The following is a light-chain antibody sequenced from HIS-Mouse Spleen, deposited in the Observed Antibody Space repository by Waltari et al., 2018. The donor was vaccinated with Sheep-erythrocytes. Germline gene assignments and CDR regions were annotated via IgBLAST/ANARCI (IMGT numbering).Light chain of an antibody. V-gene: IGLV1-44*01. Sequence: QSVLTQPPSASGTPGQRVTISCSGSSSNIGSNTVNWYRQLPGTAPKLVIYDVSKRPSGVPDRFSGSKSGNTASLTISGLQAEDEADYYCCSYAGSYNHVFATGTKVTVL. CDR3: CSYAGSYNHV. CDR2: DVS. J-gene: IGLJ1*01. CDR1: SSNIGSNT.